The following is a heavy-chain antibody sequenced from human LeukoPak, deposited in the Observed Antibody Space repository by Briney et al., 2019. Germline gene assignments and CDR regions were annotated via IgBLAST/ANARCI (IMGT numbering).Heavy chain of an antibody. V-gene: IGHV1-3*01. CDR2: INAGNGNT. CDR3: ARDRHYSSGWYGPGWYFDL. CDR1: GYTFTRYA. Sequence: ASVKVSCKASGYTFTRYAMHWVCQAPGQRLEWMGWINAGNGNTNYAQKLQGRVTMTTDTSTSTAYMELRSLRSDDTAVYYCARDRHYSSGWYGPGWYFDLWGRGTLVTVSS. J-gene: IGHJ2*01. D-gene: IGHD6-19*01.